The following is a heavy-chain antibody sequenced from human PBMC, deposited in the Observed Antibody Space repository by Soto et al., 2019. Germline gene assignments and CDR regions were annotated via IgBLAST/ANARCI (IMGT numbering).Heavy chain of an antibody. CDR2: IYSSGST. CDR1: GGSISSGGYY. J-gene: IGHJ4*02. CDR3: ARDHPHSYGVYYFDY. D-gene: IGHD5-18*01. Sequence: SETLSLTCPVSGGSISSGGYYWSWIRQHPGKGLEWIGYIYSSGSTHYNPSLQNRVTISIDTSKNQVSLKVNSVTAADTAVYYCARDHPHSYGVYYFDYWGQGTPVTVSS. V-gene: IGHV4-61*08.